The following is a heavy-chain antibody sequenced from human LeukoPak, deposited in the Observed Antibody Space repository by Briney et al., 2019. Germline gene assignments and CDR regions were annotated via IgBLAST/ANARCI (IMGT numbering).Heavy chain of an antibody. CDR2: MNPNSGNT. CDR1: GYTFTSYA. D-gene: IGHD5-24*01. Sequence: GASVKVSCKASGYTFTSYAMNWVRQAPGQGLEWMGWMNPNSGNTGYAQKFQGRVTITRNTSISTAYVELSSLRSEDTAVYYCARGRRGYWFDPWGQGTLVTVSS. CDR3: ARGRRGYWFDP. V-gene: IGHV1-8*03. J-gene: IGHJ5*02.